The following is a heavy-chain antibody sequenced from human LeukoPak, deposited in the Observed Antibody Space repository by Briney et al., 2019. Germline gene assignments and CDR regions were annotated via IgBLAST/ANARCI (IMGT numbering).Heavy chain of an antibody. V-gene: IGHV4-31*03. CDR3: ARVSYDSSGYYSYWYFDL. CDR2: IYYSGST. D-gene: IGHD3-22*01. CDR1: GGSISSGGYY. Sequence: PSETLSLTCTVSGGSISSGGYYWSWIRQHPGKGLEWIGYIYYSGSTYYNPSLKSRVTISVDTSKNQFSLKLSSVTAADTAVYYCARVSYDSSGYYSYWYFDLWGRGTLVTVSS. J-gene: IGHJ2*01.